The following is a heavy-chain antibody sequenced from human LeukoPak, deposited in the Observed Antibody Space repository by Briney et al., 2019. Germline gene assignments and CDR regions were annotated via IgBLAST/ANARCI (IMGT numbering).Heavy chain of an antibody. V-gene: IGHV5-51*01. CDR1: GYSSTSYW. CDR3: ARRVPTLDYDFWSGSMDV. D-gene: IGHD3-3*01. J-gene: IGHJ6*03. CDR2: IYPGDSDT. Sequence: GESLKISCKGSGYSSTSYWIGWVRQMPGKGLEWMGIIYPGDSDTRYSPPFQGQVTISADKSISTAYLQWSSLKASDTAMYYCARRVPTLDYDFWSGSMDVWGKGTTVTVSS.